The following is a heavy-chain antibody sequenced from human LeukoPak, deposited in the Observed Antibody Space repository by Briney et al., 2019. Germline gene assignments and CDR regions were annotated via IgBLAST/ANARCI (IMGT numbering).Heavy chain of an antibody. CDR2: IYYSGST. CDR1: GGSISSYY. V-gene: IGHV4-59*01. D-gene: IGHD3-3*01. J-gene: IGHJ3*02. Sequence: PSETLSLTCTVSGGSISSYYWSWIRQPPGKGLEWIGYIYYSGSTNYNPSLKSRVTISVDTSKNQFSLKLSSVTAADTAVYYCARASADFWSGYYTGTGAFDIWGHGTMVTVSS. CDR3: ARASADFWSGYYTGTGAFDI.